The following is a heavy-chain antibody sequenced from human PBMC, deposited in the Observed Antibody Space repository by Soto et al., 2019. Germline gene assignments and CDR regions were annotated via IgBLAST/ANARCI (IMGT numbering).Heavy chain of an antibody. CDR2: IKQDGSEK. D-gene: IGHD6-19*01. CDR3: ARDQQWQRYYGMDV. CDR1: GFTFSSYW. V-gene: IGHV3-7*01. J-gene: IGHJ6*02. Sequence: GGSLRLSCAASGFTFSSYWMSWVRQAPGKGLEWVANIKQDGSEKYYVDSVKGRFTISRDNAKNSLYPQMNSLRAEDTAVYYCARDQQWQRYYGMDVWGQGTTVTVSS.